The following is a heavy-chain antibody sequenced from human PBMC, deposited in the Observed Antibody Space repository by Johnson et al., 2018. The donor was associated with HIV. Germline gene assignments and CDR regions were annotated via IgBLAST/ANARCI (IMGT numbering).Heavy chain of an antibody. J-gene: IGHJ3*01. D-gene: IGHD6-13*01. CDR1: GFTFSSYD. CDR3: ARQQQLVLSGTFDL. Sequence: QVQLVESGGGLVKPGGSLRLSCAASGFTFSSYDMHWVRQATGKGLEWVSGINWNGGSTGYADSVKGRVTIPRDNSTNTLYLQMNTLRPEDTAVYYCARQQQLVLSGTFDLWGPGTMVTVS. CDR2: INWNGGST. V-gene: IGHV3-NL1*01.